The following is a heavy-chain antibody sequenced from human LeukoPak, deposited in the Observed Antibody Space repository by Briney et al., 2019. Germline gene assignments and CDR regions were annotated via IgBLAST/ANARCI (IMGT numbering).Heavy chain of an antibody. J-gene: IGHJ4*02. CDR1: GFTFSSYG. Sequence: QPGGSLRLSCAASGFTFSSYGMHWVRQAPGKGLEWVAVIWYDGSNKYYADSVKGRFTISRDNSKNTLYLQMSSLRAEDTAVYYCARDWNDYELDYWGRGTLVTVSS. CDR2: IWYDGSNK. V-gene: IGHV3-33*01. CDR3: ARDWNDYELDY. D-gene: IGHD4-17*01.